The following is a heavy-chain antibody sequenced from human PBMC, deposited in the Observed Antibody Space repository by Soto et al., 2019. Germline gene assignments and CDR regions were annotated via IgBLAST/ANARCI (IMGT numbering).Heavy chain of an antibody. CDR1: GFTLSSYA. D-gene: IGHD2-2*01. Sequence: EVQLLESGGGLVQPGGSLRLSCAASGFTLSSYAMSWVRQAPGKGLEWVSGISGRGGSTYYADSVKGRFTISSDSSKNTLYLQMISLRAEDTAVYRCAKGYCSSASCAKLNPFRVKYYYNGMDVWGQGTTVTVSS. J-gene: IGHJ6*02. V-gene: IGHV3-23*01. CDR3: AKGYCSSASCAKLNPFRVKYYYNGMDV. CDR2: ISGRGGST.